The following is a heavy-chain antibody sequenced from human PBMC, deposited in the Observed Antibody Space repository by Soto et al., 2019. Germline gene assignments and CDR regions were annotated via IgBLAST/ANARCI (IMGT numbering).Heavy chain of an antibody. V-gene: IGHV4-4*02. D-gene: IGHD6-13*01. J-gene: IGHJ4*02. Sequence: PSETLSLTCAVSGDSISSMNWWSWVRQPPGKGLEWIGEIHHSGSTNYNPSLKSRVTISVEKSKNQFSLKLSSVTAADTAVYYCARAAMGGSSWPFDYWGQGTLVTVSS. CDR3: ARAAMGGSSWPFDY. CDR2: IHHSGST. CDR1: GDSISSMNW.